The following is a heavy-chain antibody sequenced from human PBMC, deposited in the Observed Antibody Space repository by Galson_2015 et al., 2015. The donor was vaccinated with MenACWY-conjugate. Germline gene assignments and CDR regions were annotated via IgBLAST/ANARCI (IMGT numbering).Heavy chain of an antibody. Sequence: SVKVSCKASGYTFTNYYIHWVRQAPGQGLEWVGIINPSDGSTNYAQKFQGRVTMTRETSTTTVYLELSSLRSEDTAVYYCARDLRRVSIVRGSIVPDAFDMWG. CDR1: GYTFTNYY. J-gene: IGHJ3*02. CDR2: INPSDGST. D-gene: IGHD3-10*01. V-gene: IGHV1-46*01. CDR3: ARDLRRVSIVRGSIVPDAFDM.